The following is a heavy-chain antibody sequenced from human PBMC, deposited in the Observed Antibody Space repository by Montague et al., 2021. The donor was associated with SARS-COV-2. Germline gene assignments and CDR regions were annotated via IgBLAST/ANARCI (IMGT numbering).Heavy chain of an antibody. CDR3: ARDPNSSGGNMGSF. CDR1: GFAFSSSW. Sequence: SLRLSCAASGFAFSSSWMSWVRQSPGKGLGWVAIMKYDGSEKYYVDSVKGRFTISRDNARRSVFLQMNSLRAEDTAVYFCARDPNSSGGNMGSFWGRGTLVSVSS. J-gene: IGHJ4*01. D-gene: IGHD6-19*01. CDR2: MKYDGSEK. V-gene: IGHV3-7*01.